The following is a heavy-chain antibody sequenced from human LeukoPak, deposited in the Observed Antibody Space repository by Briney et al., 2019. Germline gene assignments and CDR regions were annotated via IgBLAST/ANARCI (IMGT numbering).Heavy chain of an antibody. J-gene: IGHJ4*02. Sequence: PGGFLRLSCAASGFSFSTYAMSWVRQAPGKGLEWVSVIYSGGSTYYADSVKGRFTISRDNSKNTLYLQMNSLRAEDTAVYYCARDATVAGSDYWGQGTLVTVSS. CDR1: GFSFSTYA. CDR3: ARDATVAGSDY. CDR2: IYSGGST. D-gene: IGHD4-11*01. V-gene: IGHV3-66*01.